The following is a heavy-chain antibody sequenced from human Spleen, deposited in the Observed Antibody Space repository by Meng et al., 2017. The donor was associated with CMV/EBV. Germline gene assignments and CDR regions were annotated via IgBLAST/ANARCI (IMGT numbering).Heavy chain of an antibody. Sequence: LRLSCAISGDSVSSNSAAWNWIRQSPSRGLEWLGRTYYRSKWYSDYAVFVKSRITTNPDTSKNQFSLQLNSPTPEDTAVYYCVRDMHSTMYYFDYWGQGTLVTVSS. CDR1: GDSVSSNSAA. J-gene: IGHJ4*02. D-gene: IGHD2-15*01. CDR2: TYYRSKWYS. V-gene: IGHV6-1*01. CDR3: VRDMHSTMYYFDY.